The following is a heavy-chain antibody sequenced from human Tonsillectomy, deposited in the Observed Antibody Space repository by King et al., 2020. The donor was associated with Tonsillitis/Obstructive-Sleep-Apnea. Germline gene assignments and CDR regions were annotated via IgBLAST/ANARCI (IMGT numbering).Heavy chain of an antibody. CDR3: AKDHPSSGWPAFDD. V-gene: IGHV3-23*04. Sequence: EVQLVESGGGMAQPGGSLRLSCAASGFTLSSSSMSWVRQAPGKGPEWVSSINKDSGRTYYADSVKGRFTISRDDSTNTLFLQMSSLRAEDTAVYFCAKDHPSSGWPAFDDWGQGTLVSVSS. D-gene: IGHD6-19*01. J-gene: IGHJ4*02. CDR2: INKDSGRT. CDR1: GFTLSSSS.